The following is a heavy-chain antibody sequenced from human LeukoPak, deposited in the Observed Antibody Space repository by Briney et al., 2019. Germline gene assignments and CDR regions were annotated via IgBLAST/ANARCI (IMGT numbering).Heavy chain of an antibody. Sequence: ASVVVSCKASGYTFTSYDIHWVRQASGQGLEWMGWMNPNSGNTGYAQKFQGRVTMTRNTSISTAYMELSSLRSEDTAVYYCARGPYYYGSGTGTDYWGQGTLVTVSS. CDR2: MNPNSGNT. J-gene: IGHJ4*02. CDR3: ARGPYYYGSGTGTDY. D-gene: IGHD3-10*01. V-gene: IGHV1-8*01. CDR1: GYTFTSYD.